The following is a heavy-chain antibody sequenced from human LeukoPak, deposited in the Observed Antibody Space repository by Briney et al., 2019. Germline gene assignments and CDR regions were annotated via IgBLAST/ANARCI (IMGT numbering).Heavy chain of an antibody. CDR1: GFTFTNAW. Sequence: PGGSLRLSCAASGFTFTNAWMSWVRQAPGKGLEWVGRIKSKTDGGPTEYAAPVKGRFTISRDDSKSTLYLQMNSLKTEDTAVYYCTTEGASQIYYHYGMDVWGQGTAVTVSS. J-gene: IGHJ6*02. CDR2: IKSKTDGGPT. CDR3: TTEGASQIYYHYGMDV. V-gene: IGHV3-15*01.